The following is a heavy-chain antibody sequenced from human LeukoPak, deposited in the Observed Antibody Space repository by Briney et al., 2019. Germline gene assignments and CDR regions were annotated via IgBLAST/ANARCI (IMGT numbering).Heavy chain of an antibody. J-gene: IGHJ4*02. Sequence: SETLSLTCNVSGGSISSYYWSWIRQPPGKGLEWIGYIHYSGSTNYNPSLQSRVTISVDTSKNQFSLNLSSVTAEDTAVYYCARGRSSGSEDFWGQGTLVTVSS. D-gene: IGHD6-19*01. CDR1: GGSISSYY. CDR2: IHYSGST. V-gene: IGHV4-59*01. CDR3: ARGRSSGSEDF.